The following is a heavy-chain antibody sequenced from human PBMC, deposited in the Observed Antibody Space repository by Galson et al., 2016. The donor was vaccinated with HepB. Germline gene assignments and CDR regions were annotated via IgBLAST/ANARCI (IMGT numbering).Heavy chain of an antibody. V-gene: IGHV1-46*01. CDR1: GYTFTSYF. Sequence: SVKVSCKASGYTFTSYFMHWVRQAPGQGLEWMGIINPNDGGASYAEKFRGRMTMTIDTSPSTVYMELSSLRPDDTAVYFCSRVSVPHRPNWFVPWGRGTLVTVSS. CDR2: INPNDGGA. CDR3: SRVSVPHRPNWFVP. J-gene: IGHJ5*02. D-gene: IGHD5/OR15-5a*01.